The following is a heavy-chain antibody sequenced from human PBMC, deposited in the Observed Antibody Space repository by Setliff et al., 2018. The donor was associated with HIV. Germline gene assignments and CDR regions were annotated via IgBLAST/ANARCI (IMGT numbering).Heavy chain of an antibody. D-gene: IGHD6-19*01. CDR2: IYTSGST. V-gene: IGHV4-61*02. Sequence: TLSLTCTVSGGSISSGTYYWSWIRQPAGKGLEWIGRIYTSGSTDYNPSLKSRVTISVDTSKNQFSLKLRSVTAADTAVYYCEVAGQWGQGTLVTVSS. J-gene: IGHJ4*02. CDR1: GGSISSGTYY. CDR3: EVAGQ.